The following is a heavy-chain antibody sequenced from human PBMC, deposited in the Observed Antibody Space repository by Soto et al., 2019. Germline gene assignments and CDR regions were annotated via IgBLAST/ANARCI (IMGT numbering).Heavy chain of an antibody. CDR2: ISYIGST. CDR3: ARGIHGSSQYINRVDP. D-gene: IGHD3-16*01. CDR1: GGSISSGAYF. Sequence: SETLSLTCTVSGGSISSGAYFWNWIRQSPGKGLEWLGYISYIGSTYYKPSLKSRLSISRDTSKNQFSLKMTSVIDADPAVYFCARGIHGSSQYINRVDPWGQGTPVTVSS. J-gene: IGHJ5*02. V-gene: IGHV4-30-4*01.